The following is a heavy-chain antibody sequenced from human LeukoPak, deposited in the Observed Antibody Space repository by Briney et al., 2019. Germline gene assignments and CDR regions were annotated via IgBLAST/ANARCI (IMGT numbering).Heavy chain of an antibody. D-gene: IGHD4-17*01. J-gene: IGHJ6*02. V-gene: IGHV4-59*01. CDR1: SGFMSGYY. CDR2: IHYTGST. CDR3: ARADGDTYYYYGMDV. Sequence: SETLSLTCTVSSGFMSGYYWTWIRQPPGKGLEWVGYIHYTGSTKYNPSLLGRGTISLDTSNNQFSLRLSSVTAADTALYYCARADGDTYYYYGMDVWGRGTTVTVSS.